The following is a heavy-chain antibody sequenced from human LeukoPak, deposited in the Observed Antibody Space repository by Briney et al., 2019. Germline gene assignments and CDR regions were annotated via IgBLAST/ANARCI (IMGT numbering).Heavy chain of an antibody. D-gene: IGHD6-19*01. CDR1: GYTFTSYD. J-gene: IGHJ4*02. CDR3: ARGSPYNAYSSGWYW. CDR2: MNPNRGNT. V-gene: IGHV1-8*01. Sequence: GASVKVSCKASGYTFTSYDINWVRQATGQGLEWMGWMNPNRGNTVYAQNLEGRVTMTRNTSISTAYIELSSLRSDDTAVYSCARGSPYNAYSSGWYWWGQGTLVTVSS.